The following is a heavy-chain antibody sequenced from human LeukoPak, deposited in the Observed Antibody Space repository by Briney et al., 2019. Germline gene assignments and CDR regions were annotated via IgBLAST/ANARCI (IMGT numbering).Heavy chain of an antibody. CDR1: GGSISSSSYY. CDR2: IYYSGST. CDR3: ARQVYGSGSYFPYYYYYYMDV. J-gene: IGHJ6*03. Sequence: SETLSLTCTVSGGSISSSSYYWGWIRQPPGKGLEWIGSIYYSGSTYYNPSLKSRVTISVDTSKNQFSLKLSSVTAADTAVYYCARQVYGSGSYFPYYYYYYMDVWGKGTTVTISS. V-gene: IGHV4-39*01. D-gene: IGHD3-10*01.